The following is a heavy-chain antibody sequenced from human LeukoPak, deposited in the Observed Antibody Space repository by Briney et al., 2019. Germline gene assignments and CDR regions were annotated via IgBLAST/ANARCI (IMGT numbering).Heavy chain of an antibody. J-gene: IGHJ6*02. CDR2: ISGSGGST. CDR3: AKDTDRSGPYGMDV. V-gene: IGHV3-23*01. D-gene: IGHD3-10*01. CDR1: GFTFSSYA. Sequence: GSLRLSCAASGFTFSSYAMSWVRQAPGKGLEWVSAISGSGGSTYYADFVKGRFTISRDNSKNTLYLQMNSLRAEDTAVYYCAKDTDRSGPYGMDVWGQGTTVTVSS.